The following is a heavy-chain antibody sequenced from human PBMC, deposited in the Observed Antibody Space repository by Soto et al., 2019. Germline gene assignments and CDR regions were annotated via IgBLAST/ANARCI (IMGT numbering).Heavy chain of an antibody. J-gene: IGHJ4*02. CDR1: GYTFTDYD. D-gene: IGHD3-9*01. CDR2: MSPDSSNA. Sequence: QVQVVQSRAEVKKPGASVKVSCKTSGYTFTDYDINWVRQAPGQGLEWMGWMSPDSSNAGYAQQFQGRVSMTSNTSIRTAYMELSSLRTEDTSVYYCEATTGYWGQGTLVTVSS. V-gene: IGHV1-8*01. CDR3: EATTGY.